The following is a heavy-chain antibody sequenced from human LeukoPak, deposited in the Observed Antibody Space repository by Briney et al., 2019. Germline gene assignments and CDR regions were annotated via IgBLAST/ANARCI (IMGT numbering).Heavy chain of an antibody. CDR3: AKTLRDLFSSYYYYYMDV. D-gene: IGHD3-10*01. V-gene: IGHV4-59*02. CDR2: IYYSGST. J-gene: IGHJ6*03. CDR1: GASVNDYF. Sequence: PSETLSLSCSVSGASVNDYFWSWIRQPPGKGPEWIGYIYYSGSTNYNPSLKSRVTISVDTSKNQFSLKLSSVTAADTAVYYCAKTLRDLFSSYYYYYMDVWGKGTTVTVSS.